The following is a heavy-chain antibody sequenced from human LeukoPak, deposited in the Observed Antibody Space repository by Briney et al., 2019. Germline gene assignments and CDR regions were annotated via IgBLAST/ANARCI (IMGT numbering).Heavy chain of an antibody. CDR3: ARGFRGDNFDY. V-gene: IGHV4-38-2*01. Sequence: SETLSLTCAVYSGSFSGYYWGWIRQPPGKGLEWIGSIYHSGSTYYNPSLKSRVTISVDTSKNQFSLKLSSVTAADTAVYFCARGFRGDNFDYWGQGTLVTVSS. CDR2: IYHSGST. D-gene: IGHD7-27*01. J-gene: IGHJ4*02. CDR1: SGSFSGYY.